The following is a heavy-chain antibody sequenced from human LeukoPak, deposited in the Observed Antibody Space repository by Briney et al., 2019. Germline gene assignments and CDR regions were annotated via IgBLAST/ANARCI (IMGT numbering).Heavy chain of an antibody. V-gene: IGHV3-21*01. CDR1: GFTFSAYW. CDR3: AREYYGMDV. Sequence: GGSLRLSCATSGFTFSAYWMHWVRQVPGKGLEWVSSISSSSSYIYHADSVKGRFTISRDNAKNSLYLQMNSLRAEDTAVYYCAREYYGMDVWGQGTTVTVSS. CDR2: ISSSSSYI. J-gene: IGHJ6*02.